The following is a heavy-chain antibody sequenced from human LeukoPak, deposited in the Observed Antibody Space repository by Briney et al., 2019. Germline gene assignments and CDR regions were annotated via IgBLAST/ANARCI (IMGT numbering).Heavy chain of an antibody. Sequence: GGSLRLSCAASGFTFDEYAMHWVRQAPGKGLEWVSLINWDGGSTYYADSVKGRLTISRDNSKNSLYLQMNSLRAEDTALYYCAKDMVGAPPKLWFGEPYYYYGMDVWGKGTTVTVSS. J-gene: IGHJ6*04. D-gene: IGHD3-10*01. CDR3: AKDMVGAPPKLWFGEPYYYYGMDV. CDR1: GFTFDEYA. CDR2: INWDGGST. V-gene: IGHV3-43D*04.